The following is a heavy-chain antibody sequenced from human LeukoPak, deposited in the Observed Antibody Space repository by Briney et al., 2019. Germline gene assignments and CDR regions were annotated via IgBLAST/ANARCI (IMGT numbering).Heavy chain of an antibody. CDR2: IRYDGSNK. D-gene: IGHD3-9*01. CDR1: GFTVSSNY. Sequence: GGSLRLSCAASGFTVSSNYMSWVRQAPGKGLEWVAFIRYDGSNKYYADSVKGRFTISRDNSKNTLYLQMNSLRAEDTAVYYCAKEDYDILTGYYFDYWGQGTLVTVSS. J-gene: IGHJ4*02. V-gene: IGHV3-30*02. CDR3: AKEDYDILTGYYFDY.